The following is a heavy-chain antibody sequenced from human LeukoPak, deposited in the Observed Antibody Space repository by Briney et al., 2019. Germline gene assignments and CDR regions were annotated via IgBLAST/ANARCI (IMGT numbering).Heavy chain of an antibody. Sequence: GGSLRLSCAASGFTFSTYAMSWVRQAPGKGLEWVTTITGSGGSTYYADSVKGRFTISRDNSKNTLYLQMNSLRAEDTAVYYCAKVRSGDYDYWGQGTLVTVSS. CDR1: GFTFSTYA. V-gene: IGHV3-23*01. D-gene: IGHD4-17*01. J-gene: IGHJ4*02. CDR2: ITGSGGST. CDR3: AKVRSGDYDY.